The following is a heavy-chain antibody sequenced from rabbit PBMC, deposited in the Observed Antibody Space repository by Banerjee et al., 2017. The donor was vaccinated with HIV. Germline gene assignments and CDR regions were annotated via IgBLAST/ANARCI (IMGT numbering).Heavy chain of an antibody. J-gene: IGHJ4*01. CDR3: ARDYGGSGDGRITFNL. V-gene: IGHV1S40*01. CDR2: IYTDSGST. D-gene: IGHD4-2*01. Sequence: QSLEESGGDLVKPGASLTLTCTASGFSFSSSYWICWVRQAPGKGLEWIGCIYTDSGSTYYASWAKGRFTISKASSTTVTLQMTSLTAADTATYFCARDYGGSGDGRITFNLWGQGTLVTVS. CDR1: GFSFSSSYW.